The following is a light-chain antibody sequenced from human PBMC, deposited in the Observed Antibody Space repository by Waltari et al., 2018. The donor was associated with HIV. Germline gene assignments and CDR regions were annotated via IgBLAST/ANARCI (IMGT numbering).Light chain of an antibody. CDR2: KAS. J-gene: IGKJ1*01. V-gene: IGKV1-5*03. Sequence: DIQMTQSPSTLSASVGDRVTITCRASQSISNWLAWYRQKPGQAPNLLIYKASNLESGVPSRFSGSGSGTEFIFTISSLQTDDFATYYCQQYTTYPWTFGQGTRVEIK. CDR1: QSISNW. CDR3: QQYTTYPWT.